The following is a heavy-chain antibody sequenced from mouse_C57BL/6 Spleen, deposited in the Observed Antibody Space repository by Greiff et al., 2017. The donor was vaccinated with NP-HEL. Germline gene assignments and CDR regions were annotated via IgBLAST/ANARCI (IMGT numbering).Heavy chain of an antibody. V-gene: IGHV2-2*01. CDR3: ARTGSSFDV. CDR1: GFSLTSYG. Sequence: QVQLQQSGPGLVQPSQSLSITCTVSGFSLTSYGVHWVRQSPGKGLEWLGVIWSGGSTDYNAAFISRLSISKDNSKSQVFFKMNSLQADDTAIYYCARTGSSFDVWGTGTTVTVSS. CDR2: IWSGGST. J-gene: IGHJ1*03. D-gene: IGHD1-1*01.